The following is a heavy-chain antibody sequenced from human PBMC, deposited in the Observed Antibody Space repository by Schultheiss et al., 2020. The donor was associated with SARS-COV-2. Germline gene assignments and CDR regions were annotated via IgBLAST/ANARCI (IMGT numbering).Heavy chain of an antibody. D-gene: IGHD6-13*01. CDR1: GFSFSSYE. J-gene: IGHJ6*02. V-gene: IGHV3-48*03. CDR2: ITGSASTI. CDR3: ARDSSSWYYYGMDV. Sequence: GGSLRLSCAASGFSFSSYEMNWVRQAPGKGLEWVSYITGSASTIYYADSVRGRFTISRDNAKNSLYLQMNSLRAEDTAVYYCARDSSSWYYYGMDVWGQGTTVTVSS.